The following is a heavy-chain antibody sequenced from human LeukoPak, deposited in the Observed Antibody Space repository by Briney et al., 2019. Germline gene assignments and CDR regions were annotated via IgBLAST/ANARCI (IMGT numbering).Heavy chain of an antibody. CDR1: GFTFSSYA. D-gene: IGHD2-2*02. CDR2: ISYDGSNK. Sequence: PGGSLRLSCAASGFTFSSYAMHWVRQAPGKGLEWVAVISYDGSNKYYADSVKGRFTISRDNSKNTLYLQMNSLRAEDTAVYYCARDFTTCSRTSCYNYYYYGMDVWGQGTTVTVSS. J-gene: IGHJ6*02. V-gene: IGHV3-30*04. CDR3: ARDFTTCSRTSCYNYYYYGMDV.